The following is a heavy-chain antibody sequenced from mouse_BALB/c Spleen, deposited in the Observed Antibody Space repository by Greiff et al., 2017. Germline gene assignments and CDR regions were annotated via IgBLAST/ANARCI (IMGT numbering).Heavy chain of an antibody. Sequence: EVKLVESGPGLVKPSQSLSLTCTVTGYSITSDYAWNWIRQFPGNKLEWMGYISYSGSTSYNPSLKSRISITRDTSKNQFFLQLNSVTTEDTATYYCAVWSQLAYWGQGTLVTVSA. V-gene: IGHV3-2*02. CDR3: AVWSQLAY. CDR2: ISYSGST. J-gene: IGHJ3*01. CDR1: GYSITSDYA. D-gene: IGHD2-10*02.